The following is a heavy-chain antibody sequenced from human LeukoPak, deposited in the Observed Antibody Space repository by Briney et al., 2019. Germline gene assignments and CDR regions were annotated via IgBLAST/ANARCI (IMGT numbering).Heavy chain of an antibody. CDR2: IYYSGST. CDR3: ARARHSSIYYFDY. Sequence: SETLSLTCTVSGDSISTYYWSWIRQPPGKGLEWIGYIYYSGSTNYNPSLKSRDTISVDTSKNQFSLKLTSVTAADTAVYYCARARHSSIYYFDYWGQGTLVTVSS. V-gene: IGHV4-59*01. J-gene: IGHJ4*02. D-gene: IGHD6-6*01. CDR1: GDSISTYY.